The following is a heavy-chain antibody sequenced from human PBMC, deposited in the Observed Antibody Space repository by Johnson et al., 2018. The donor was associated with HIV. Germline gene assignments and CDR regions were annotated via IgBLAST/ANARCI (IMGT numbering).Heavy chain of an antibody. CDR3: AAGGGYCYPSHCGFCAFDI. V-gene: IGHV3-30*03. D-gene: IGHD2-21*01. CDR2: ISYDGSSK. CDR1: RFTFSTYG. Sequence: VQLVESGGGVVQPGRSLRLSCAASRFTFSTYGMHWVRQAPGKGLEWVAVISYDGSSKFYADSVKGRFTISRDNSKNTLYLQMNSLTGEDTAIYYGAAGGGYCYPSHCGFCAFDIWGRGTMVTVSS. J-gene: IGHJ3*02.